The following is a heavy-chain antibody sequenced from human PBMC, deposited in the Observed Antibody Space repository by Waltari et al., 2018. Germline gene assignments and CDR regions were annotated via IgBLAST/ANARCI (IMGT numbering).Heavy chain of an antibody. CDR1: GYTFTDYY. Sequence: EVQLVQSGAEVKKPGATVKISCKVSGYTFTDYYMPWVQQAPGKGLEWMGLVDPEDGETIYAEKFQGRVTITADTSTDTAYMELSSLRSEDTAVYYCATDLFGPYSSSRAALRYWGQGTLVTVSS. CDR2: VDPEDGET. CDR3: ATDLFGPYSSSRAALRY. J-gene: IGHJ4*02. D-gene: IGHD6-13*01. V-gene: IGHV1-69-2*01.